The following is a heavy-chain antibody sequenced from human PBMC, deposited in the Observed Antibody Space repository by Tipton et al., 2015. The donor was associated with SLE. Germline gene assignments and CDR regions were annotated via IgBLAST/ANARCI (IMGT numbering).Heavy chain of an antibody. CDR2: IHYSGTT. V-gene: IGHV4-59*11. CDR1: GGSISSHY. J-gene: IGHJ4*02. CDR3: AREGGTFMITYFDY. D-gene: IGHD3-16*01. Sequence: TLSLTCTVSGGSISSHYWSWIRQLPGKGLEYIGYIHYSGTTNYNPSLKSRVTMSVDTSNNQFSLKLSAATAADTAVYYCAREGGTFMITYFDYWGQGTLVTVSS.